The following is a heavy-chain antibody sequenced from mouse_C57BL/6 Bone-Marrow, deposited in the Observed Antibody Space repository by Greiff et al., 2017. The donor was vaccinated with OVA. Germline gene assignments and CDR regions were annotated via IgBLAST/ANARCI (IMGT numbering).Heavy chain of an antibody. V-gene: IGHV14-4*01. CDR2: IDPENGDT. CDR3: TTRITTVGAMDY. D-gene: IGHD1-1*01. Sequence: EVQLQQSGAELVRPGASVKLSCTASGFNIKDDYMHWVKQRPEQGLEWIGWIDPENGDTEYASKFQGKATITADTSSNTAYLQLSSLTSEDTAVYYCTTRITTVGAMDYWGQGTSVTVSS. CDR1: GFNIKDDY. J-gene: IGHJ4*01.